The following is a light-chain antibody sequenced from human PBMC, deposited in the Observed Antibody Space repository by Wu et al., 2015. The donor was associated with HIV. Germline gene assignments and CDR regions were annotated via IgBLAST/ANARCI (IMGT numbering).Light chain of an antibody. Sequence: EIVLTQSPSRLSLSPGERATLSCRASQSVSTTSLAWYQQRPGQAPRLLIYGTSSRATGIPDRFRGSGSGTDFTLTVSRLEPEDFAVYYCQHYGSSQWTFGQGTKVEIK. V-gene: IGKV3-20*01. CDR1: QSVSTTS. J-gene: IGKJ1*01. CDR3: QHYGSSQWT. CDR2: GTS.